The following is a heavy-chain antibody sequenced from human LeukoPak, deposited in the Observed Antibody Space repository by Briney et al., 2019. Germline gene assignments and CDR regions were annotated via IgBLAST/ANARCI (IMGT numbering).Heavy chain of an antibody. D-gene: IGHD4-23*01. CDR1: GFAFSSYW. J-gene: IGHJ4*02. V-gene: IGHV3-7*01. CDR3: ARVGTWELQRVFDF. Sequence: PGGSLSLSCATSGFAFSSYWMTWVRQVPGKGLEWVANINREGNEKYYVDSVKGRFTISRDNAKNSVDLQMDSLRVEDTAVYYCARVGTWELQRVFDFWGQGPLVTVSS. CDR2: INREGNEK.